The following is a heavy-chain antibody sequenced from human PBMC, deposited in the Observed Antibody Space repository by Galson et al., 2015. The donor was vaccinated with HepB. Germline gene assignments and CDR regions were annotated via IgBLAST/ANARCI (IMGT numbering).Heavy chain of an antibody. V-gene: IGHV4-39*01. Sequence: ETLSLTCTVSGGSISSSSYYWGWIRQPPGKGLEWIGSIYYSGSTYYNPSLKSRVTISVDTSKNQFSLKLSSVTAADTAVYYCARHSTWSLSYYYDSSGNFDYWGQGTLVAVSS. CDR2: IYYSGST. CDR3: ARHSTWSLSYYYDSSGNFDY. CDR1: GGSISSSSYY. J-gene: IGHJ4*02. D-gene: IGHD3-22*01.